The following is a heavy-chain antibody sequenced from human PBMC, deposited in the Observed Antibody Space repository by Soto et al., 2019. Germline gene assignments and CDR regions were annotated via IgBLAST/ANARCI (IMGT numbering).Heavy chain of an antibody. V-gene: IGHV3-23*01. CDR2: ISWSGGST. D-gene: IGHD1-1*01. CDR1: GFNFNTQS. CDR3: AKPDGATYNFRY. J-gene: IGHJ4*01. Sequence: EVQLLESGGGSVQPGGSLRLSCAASGFNFNTQSMSWVRQAPGMGLEWVSAISWSGGSTYYADSVKGRFAISRDNSKNTLYLQITRPRAEDTAVYYCAKPDGATYNFRYWGQGALVIVSA.